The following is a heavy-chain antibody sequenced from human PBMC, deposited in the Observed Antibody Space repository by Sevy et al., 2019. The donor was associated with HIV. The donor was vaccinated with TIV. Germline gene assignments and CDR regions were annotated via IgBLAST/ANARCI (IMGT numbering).Heavy chain of an antibody. CDR3: ARSNVVVPAAILSSRYYYYYGMDV. CDR2: INHSGST. V-gene: IGHV4-34*01. D-gene: IGHD2-2*02. CDR1: GGSFSGYY. J-gene: IGHJ6*02. Sequence: SETLSLTCAVYGGSFSGYYWSWIRQPPGKGLEWIGEINHSGSTNYNPSFKSRVTISVDTSKNQFSLKLSSVTAADTAVYYCARSNVVVPAAILSSRYYYYYGMDVWGQGTTVTVSS.